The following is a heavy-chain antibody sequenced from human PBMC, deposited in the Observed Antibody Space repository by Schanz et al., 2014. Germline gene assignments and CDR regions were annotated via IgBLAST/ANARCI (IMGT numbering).Heavy chain of an antibody. CDR3: ARDKNYDDSAEYGMDV. D-gene: IGHD3-22*01. CDR2: INSDGRST. Sequence: EVQLVESGGGFVQPGGSLRLSCAASGFTFNDYWMHWVRQAPGKGLVWVSRINSDGRSTNYADSVKGRFTISRDNSKNTXYLQMNSLRAEDAAVYRCARDKNYDDSAEYGMDVWGQGTTVTVSS. CDR1: GFTFNDYW. V-gene: IGHV3-74*01. J-gene: IGHJ6*02.